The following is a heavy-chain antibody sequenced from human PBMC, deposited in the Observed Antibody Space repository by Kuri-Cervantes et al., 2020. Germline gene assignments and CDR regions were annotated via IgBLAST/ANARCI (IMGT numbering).Heavy chain of an antibody. CDR3: ARTSAAGPFDY. D-gene: IGHD6-13*01. Sequence: SETLSLTCAVPGGSISSSNWWSWVRQPPGKGLEWIGRIYTSGSTNYNPSLKSRVTMSVDTSKNQFSLKLSSVTAADTAVYYCARTSAAGPFDYWGQGTPFTVSS. V-gene: IGHV4-4*02. J-gene: IGHJ4*02. CDR1: GGSISSSNW. CDR2: IYTSGST.